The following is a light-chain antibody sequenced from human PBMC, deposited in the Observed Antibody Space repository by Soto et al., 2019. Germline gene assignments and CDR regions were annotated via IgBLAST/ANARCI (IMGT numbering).Light chain of an antibody. Sequence: QSALTQPPSVSGSPGQSVTISCTGSSSDIGSFNRVSWYQQTPGTAPKLMIYEVSNRPSGVPDRFSGSKSGNTASLTISGLQADDEADYYCCSYTTSNHYFFGTGTKVTVL. CDR1: SSDIGSFNR. J-gene: IGLJ1*01. V-gene: IGLV2-18*02. CDR2: EVS. CDR3: CSYTTSNHYF.